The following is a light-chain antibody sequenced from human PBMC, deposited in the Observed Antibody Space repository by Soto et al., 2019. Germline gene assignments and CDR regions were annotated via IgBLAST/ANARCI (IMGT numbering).Light chain of an antibody. CDR3: HQYNNWWT. V-gene: IGKV3-15*01. CDR1: QTVSTS. J-gene: IGKJ1*01. Sequence: EIVMTQSPATLSVSPGERATLSCRASQTVSTSLAWYQQKPGRAPRLLIYGASTRASGVPARFSGSGSGTEFTRTISSLQSEDSAVYYCHQYNNWWTFGQGTKVEIK. CDR2: GAS.